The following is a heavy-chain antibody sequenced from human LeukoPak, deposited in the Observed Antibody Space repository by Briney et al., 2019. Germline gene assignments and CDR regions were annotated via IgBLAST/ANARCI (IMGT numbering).Heavy chain of an antibody. Sequence: GGSLRLSCAASGFTVSSNYMSWVRQAPGKGLEWVSVIYSGGSTYYADSVKGRFTISRDNSKNTLYLQMNSLRAEDTAVYYCARGNCSGGSCYPFDYWGQGTLVTASS. V-gene: IGHV3-53*05. CDR3: ARGNCSGGSCYPFDY. CDR2: IYSGGST. CDR1: GFTVSSNY. D-gene: IGHD2-15*01. J-gene: IGHJ4*02.